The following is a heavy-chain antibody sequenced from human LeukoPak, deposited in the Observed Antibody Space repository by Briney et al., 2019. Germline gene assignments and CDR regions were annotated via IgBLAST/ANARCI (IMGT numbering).Heavy chain of an antibody. D-gene: IGHD6-19*01. CDR1: GFTFSSYG. J-gene: IGHJ6*03. V-gene: IGHV3-30*02. Sequence: HPGGSLRLSCAASGFTFSSYGMHWVRQAPGKGLEWVAFIRYDGSNKYYADSVKGRFTISRDNSKNTLYLQMNSLRAEDTAVYYCAGPLYSSGGYYYYYYMDVWGQGTPVTVSS. CDR2: IRYDGSNK. CDR3: AGPLYSSGGYYYYYYMDV.